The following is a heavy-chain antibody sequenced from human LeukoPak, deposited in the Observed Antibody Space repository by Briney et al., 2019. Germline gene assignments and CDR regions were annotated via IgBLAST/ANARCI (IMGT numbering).Heavy chain of an antibody. J-gene: IGHJ6*03. Sequence: SVKVSCKASGGTFSSYAISWVRQAPGQGLEWMGGIIPIFGTANYAQKFQGRVTITADESTSTAYMELSSLRSEDTAVYYCARSSGYYSSLFYMHVRGKGTTVTVSS. V-gene: IGHV1-69*13. D-gene: IGHD3-22*01. CDR1: GGTFSSYA. CDR3: ARSSGYYSSLFYMHV. CDR2: IIPIFGTA.